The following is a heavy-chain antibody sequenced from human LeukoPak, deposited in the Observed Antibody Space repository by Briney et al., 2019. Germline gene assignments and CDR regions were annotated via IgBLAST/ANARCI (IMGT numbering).Heavy chain of an antibody. CDR1: GFTFSSYA. V-gene: IGHV3-30-3*01. Sequence: PGGSLRLSCAASGFTFSSYAMHWVRQAPGKGLEWVAVISYDGSNKYYADSVKGRFTISRDNAKNSLYLQMNSLRAEDTALYYCARFTRRRAFDIWGQGTMVTVSS. CDR3: ARFTRRRAFDI. J-gene: IGHJ3*02. CDR2: ISYDGSNK.